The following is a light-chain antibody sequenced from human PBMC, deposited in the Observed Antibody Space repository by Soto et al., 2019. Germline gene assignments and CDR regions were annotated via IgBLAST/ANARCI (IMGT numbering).Light chain of an antibody. V-gene: IGKV3-20*01. CDR3: QQYTGPPTP. Sequence: EIILTQSPDTLSLSPGERATLSCRASQTVSSNYLAWCQQRPGQAPRLLIYGASTRAAGIPDRFSGSGSGTAFTLTISRLEPEDSAVYFCQQYTGPPTPSGLGTRLEIK. J-gene: IGKJ5*01. CDR2: GAS. CDR1: QTVSSNY.